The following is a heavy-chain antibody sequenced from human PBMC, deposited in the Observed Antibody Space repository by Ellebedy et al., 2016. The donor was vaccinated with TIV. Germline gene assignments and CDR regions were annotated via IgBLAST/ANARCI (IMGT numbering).Heavy chain of an antibody. V-gene: IGHV3-7*01. CDR1: GLTLSSYW. CDR3: AIDAYGRSLY. Sequence: GGSLRLXXAASGLTLSSYWMGWVRQAPGKGLEWVANIKKDGSEKNYVDSVKGRFTISRDNAKNSLYLQMNSLRDEDTAVYYCAIDAYGRSLYWGQGTLVTVSS. CDR2: IKKDGSEK. D-gene: IGHD2-15*01. J-gene: IGHJ4*02.